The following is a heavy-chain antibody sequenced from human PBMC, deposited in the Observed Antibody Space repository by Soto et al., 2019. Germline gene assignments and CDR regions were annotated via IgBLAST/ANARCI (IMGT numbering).Heavy chain of an antibody. CDR1: GFTFSSYS. J-gene: IGHJ2*01. Sequence: GGSLRLSCAASGFTFSSYSMNWVRQAPGKGLEWVSSISSSSSYIYYADSVKGRFTISRDNAKNSLYLQMNSLRAEDTSVYYCASPDIAAAGTSWYFDLWGRGTLVTVSS. D-gene: IGHD6-13*01. V-gene: IGHV3-21*01. CDR2: ISSSSSYI. CDR3: ASPDIAAAGTSWYFDL.